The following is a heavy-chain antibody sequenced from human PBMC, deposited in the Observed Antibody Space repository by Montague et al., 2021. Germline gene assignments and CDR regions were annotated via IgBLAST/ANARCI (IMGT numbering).Heavy chain of an antibody. CDR2: TFNTGSS. CDR3: ARSLYCIGGSCYSGFDP. CDR1: GGSISSNSYW. Sequence: SETLSLTCTVSGGSISSNSYWWAWIRQPPGKGLEYVGTTFNTGSSYYSPSLKSRVTISVDTSKNQFSLRLSAGIAADTAVYYCARSLYCIGGSCYSGFDPWGQGTLVTVS. J-gene: IGHJ5*02. V-gene: IGHV4-39*01. D-gene: IGHD2-15*01.